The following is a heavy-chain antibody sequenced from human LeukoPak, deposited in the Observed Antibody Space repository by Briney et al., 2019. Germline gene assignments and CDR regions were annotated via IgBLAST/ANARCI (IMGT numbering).Heavy chain of an antibody. Sequence: SETLSLTCTVSGGSVSSDSHYWSWIRQPAGKGLEWIGRIYPSGNTNYNPSLESRDTISIDMSKNQFSLKLSSVTAADTAVYYCARVAGYSTGWYPLDFWGQGTLVTVSS. V-gene: IGHV4-61*02. CDR1: GGSVSSDSHY. D-gene: IGHD6-19*01. J-gene: IGHJ4*02. CDR3: ARVAGYSTGWYPLDF. CDR2: IYPSGNT.